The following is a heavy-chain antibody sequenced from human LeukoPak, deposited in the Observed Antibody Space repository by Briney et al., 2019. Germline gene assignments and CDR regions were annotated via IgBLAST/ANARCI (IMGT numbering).Heavy chain of an antibody. Sequence: ASVKVSCKASGYTFTSYGISWVRRAPGQGLEWMGWISAYNGNTNYAQKLQGRVTMTTDTSTSTAYMELRSLRSDDTAVYYCARELYAQKGATSAFDIWGQGTMVTVSS. V-gene: IGHV1-18*01. D-gene: IGHD1-26*01. CDR1: GYTFTSYG. CDR2: ISAYNGNT. J-gene: IGHJ3*02. CDR3: ARELYAQKGATSAFDI.